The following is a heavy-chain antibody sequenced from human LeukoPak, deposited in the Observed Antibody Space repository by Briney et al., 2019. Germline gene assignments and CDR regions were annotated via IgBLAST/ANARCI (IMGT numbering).Heavy chain of an antibody. CDR3: ATSSGWTDYYYYYMDV. Sequence: GGSLRLSCAASGFTVSSNDMSWVRQARGKGLEWVSVIYSGGSTYYADSVKGRFTISRDNSKNTLYLQMNSLRAEDTAVYYCATSSGWTDYYYYYMDVWGKGTTVTISS. J-gene: IGHJ6*03. D-gene: IGHD6-19*01. CDR1: GFTVSSND. V-gene: IGHV3-66*01. CDR2: IYSGGST.